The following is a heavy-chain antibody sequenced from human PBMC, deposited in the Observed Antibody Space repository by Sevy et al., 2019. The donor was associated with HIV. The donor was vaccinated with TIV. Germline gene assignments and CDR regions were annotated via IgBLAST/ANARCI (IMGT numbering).Heavy chain of an antibody. CDR2: ISAYNGNT. D-gene: IGHD3-10*01. V-gene: IGHV1-18*01. CDR1: GYTFTSYG. J-gene: IGHJ6*02. CDR3: ARDSFGELSDYYYYGMDV. Sequence: ASVKVSCKASGYTFTSYGISWVRQAPGQGLEWMGWISAYNGNTNYAQKLQGRVTMTTDTSTSTAYMELGSLRSDDTAVYYCARDSFGELSDYYYYGMDVWGQGTTVTVSS.